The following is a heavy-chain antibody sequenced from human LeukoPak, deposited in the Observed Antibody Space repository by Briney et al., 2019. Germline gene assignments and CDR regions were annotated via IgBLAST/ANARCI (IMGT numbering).Heavy chain of an antibody. J-gene: IGHJ4*02. D-gene: IGHD2-2*01. CDR1: GFTFNDYG. Sequence: GGSLRLSCAASGFTFNDYGMSWVRQAPGQGLEWLSSINWNGGSTGYADSVKGRFTISRDNAKNSLYLQMNSLRAEDTALHYCAGYCSSTSCYFGYWGQGTLVTVSS. CDR2: INWNGGST. V-gene: IGHV3-20*04. CDR3: AGYCSSTSCYFGY.